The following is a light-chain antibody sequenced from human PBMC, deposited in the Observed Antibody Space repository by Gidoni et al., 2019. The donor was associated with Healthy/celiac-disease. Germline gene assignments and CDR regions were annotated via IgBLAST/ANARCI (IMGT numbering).Light chain of an antibody. CDR1: SSDVGGYNY. J-gene: IGLJ3*02. CDR3: SSYTSSSTRRV. V-gene: IGLV2-14*01. Sequence: QSDLTQSALVAWSPGRSSTLSCPGTSSDVGGYNYVSWYQQHPGKAPILMIYEVSKRPSGVSNRFSGSKSGNTASLTISGLQAEDEADYYCSSYTSSSTRRVFGGGSKLTVL. CDR2: EVS.